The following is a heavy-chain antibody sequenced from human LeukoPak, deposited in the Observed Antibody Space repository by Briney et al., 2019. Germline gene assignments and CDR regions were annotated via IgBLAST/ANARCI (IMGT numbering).Heavy chain of an antibody. CDR2: ISSSGSTI. CDR1: GFTFSDYY. D-gene: IGHD3-3*01. V-gene: IGHV3-11*01. J-gene: IGHJ4*02. Sequence: GGSLRLSCAASGFTFSDYYMSWIRQAPGKGLEWVSYISSSGSTIYYADSVKGRFTISRDNAKNSLYLQMNSLRAEDTAVYYCARGEVSVGYYDFWSSPYFDYWGQGTLVTVSS. CDR3: ARGEVSVGYYDFWSSPYFDY.